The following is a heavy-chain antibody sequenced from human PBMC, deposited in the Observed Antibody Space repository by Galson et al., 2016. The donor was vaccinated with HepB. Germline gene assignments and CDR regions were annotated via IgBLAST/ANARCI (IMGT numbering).Heavy chain of an antibody. CDR2: ISRSGDSR. J-gene: IGHJ6*04. Sequence: SLRLSCAASGFSFSDHYMDWVRQAPGKGLEVVSSISRSGDSRDYADSAKGRFTISRDNSRNTLSLEMNSLTADDTAIYFCVQGSTAPAVWGKGTTVTVSS. CDR1: GFSFSDHY. D-gene: IGHD1-26*01. V-gene: IGHV3-23*01. CDR3: VQGSTAPAV.